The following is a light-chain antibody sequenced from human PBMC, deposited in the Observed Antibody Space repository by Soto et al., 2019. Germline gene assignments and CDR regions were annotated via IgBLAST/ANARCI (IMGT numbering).Light chain of an antibody. CDR3: HQYASAPLT. Sequence: ILLTQSPGTLSLSPGESATLSCRASQSVGRNYLAWFRKKPGQAPRLLIHTASVRAAGIPDRFSGSGSGTDFTLTVSRLEPEYLAVYYCHQYASAPLTCTGGTKADIK. CDR1: QSVGRNY. V-gene: IGKV3-20*01. CDR2: TAS. J-gene: IGKJ4*02.